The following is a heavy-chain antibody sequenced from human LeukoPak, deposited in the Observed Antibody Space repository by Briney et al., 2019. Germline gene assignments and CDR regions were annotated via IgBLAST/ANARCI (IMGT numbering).Heavy chain of an antibody. Sequence: GGSLRLSCAASGFTFSGYGMHWVRQAPGKELEWVAFIRYDGTNKYYAESVKGRFTISRDNSKNTLYLQMNSLRAEDTALYYCAKGYSSSWSYPLDAFDIWGQGTMVTVSS. D-gene: IGHD6-13*01. J-gene: IGHJ3*02. CDR1: GFTFSGYG. V-gene: IGHV3-30*02. CDR3: AKGYSSSWSYPLDAFDI. CDR2: IRYDGTNK.